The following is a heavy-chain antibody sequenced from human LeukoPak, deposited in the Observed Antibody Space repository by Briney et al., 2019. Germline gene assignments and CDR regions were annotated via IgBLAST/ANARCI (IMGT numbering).Heavy chain of an antibody. V-gene: IGHV4-39*07. CDR2: IYYSGST. D-gene: IGHD6-6*01. J-gene: IGHJ4*02. Sequence: PSETLSLTCTVSGGSISSSSYYWGWIRQPPGKGLEWIGSIYYSGSTYYNPSLKSRVTISVDTSKNQFSLKLSSVTAADTAVYYCARGGEEGIAARLPTAHWGQGTLVTVSS. CDR3: ARGGEEGIAARLPTAH. CDR1: GGSISSSSYY.